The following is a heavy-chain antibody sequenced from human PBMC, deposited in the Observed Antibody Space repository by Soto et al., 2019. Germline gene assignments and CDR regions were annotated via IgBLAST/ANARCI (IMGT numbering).Heavy chain of an antibody. CDR2: IGPASGDT. CDR1: GYTFTGHY. J-gene: IGHJ4*02. CDR3: GRGRSGQLVVFY. Sequence: ASVKVSCKASGYTFTGHYIHWVRQAPGQGPEWMGEIGPASGDTRYAQKFQGRVTMTRDTPITTVYMELNNLSPDDTAVYYCGRGRSGQLVVFYWGQGTPVTVSS. V-gene: IGHV1-2*02. D-gene: IGHD3-10*01.